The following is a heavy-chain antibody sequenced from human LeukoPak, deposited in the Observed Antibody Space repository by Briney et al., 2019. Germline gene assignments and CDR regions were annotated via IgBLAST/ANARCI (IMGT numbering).Heavy chain of an antibody. Sequence: PGGSLRLSCAASGFTFSSYAMSWVRQAPGKGLEWVSAISGSGDRTYYTDSVKGRFTISRDNSKNTLYLQMNSLRAEDTAVYYCAKRPLITFFGPSGNTFDPWGQGTLVTVSS. CDR3: AKRPLITFFGPSGNTFDP. V-gene: IGHV3-23*01. D-gene: IGHD3-3*01. CDR2: ISGSGDRT. CDR1: GFTFSSYA. J-gene: IGHJ5*02.